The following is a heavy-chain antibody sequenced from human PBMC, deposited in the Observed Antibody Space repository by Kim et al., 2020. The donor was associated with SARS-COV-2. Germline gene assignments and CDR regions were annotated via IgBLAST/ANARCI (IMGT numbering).Heavy chain of an antibody. D-gene: IGHD3-10*01. Sequence: GGSLRLSCAASGFTFSSYAMSWVRQAPGKGLEWVSAISGSGGSTYYADSVKGRFTISRDNSKNTLYLQMNSLRAEDTAVYYCAKGAAYYYGSGSLLDYWGQGTLVTVSS. CDR3: AKGAAYYYGSGSLLDY. J-gene: IGHJ4*02. CDR2: ISGSGGST. CDR1: GFTFSSYA. V-gene: IGHV3-23*01.